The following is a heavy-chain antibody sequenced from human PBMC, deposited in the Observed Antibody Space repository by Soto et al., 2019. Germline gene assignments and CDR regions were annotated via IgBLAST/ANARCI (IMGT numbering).Heavy chain of an antibody. J-gene: IGHJ6*02. CDR2: IIPIFGTA. Sequence: SVKVSCKASGGTFSSYAISWVRQAPGQGLEWMGGIIPIFGTANYAQKFQGRVTITADESTSTAYMELSSLRSEDTAVYYCAREPYYSNPLHSSSWSYYYGMDVWG. CDR1: GGTFSSYA. V-gene: IGHV1-69*13. D-gene: IGHD6-13*01. CDR3: AREPYYSNPLHSSSWSYYYGMDV.